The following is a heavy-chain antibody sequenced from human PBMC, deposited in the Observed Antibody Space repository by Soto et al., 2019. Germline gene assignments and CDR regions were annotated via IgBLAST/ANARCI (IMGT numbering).Heavy chain of an antibody. CDR3: ARGRQLGDPIDY. CDR1: GFTFSSYD. V-gene: IGHV3-13*01. Sequence: GGSLRLSCAASGFTFSSYDMHWVRQATGKGLEWVSSIGTAGDTYYPGSVKGRFTISRENAKNSLYLQMNSLRAGDTAVYYCARGRQLGDPIDYWGQGTLVTVSS. J-gene: IGHJ4*02. CDR2: IGTAGDT. D-gene: IGHD6-13*01.